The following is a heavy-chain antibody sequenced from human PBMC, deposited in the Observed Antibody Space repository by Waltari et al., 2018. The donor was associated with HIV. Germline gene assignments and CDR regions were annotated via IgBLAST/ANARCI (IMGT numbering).Heavy chain of an antibody. CDR1: GFTFSSYD. J-gene: IGHJ4*02. Sequence: QVQLVESGGGVVQPGRSLRLSCAASGFTFSSYDMHWVSQAPGKGLEWVAVISYDGSNKYYADSVKGRFTISRDNSKNTLYLQMNSLRAEDTAVYYCARDPAWFGYYFDYWGQGTLVTVSS. CDR2: ISYDGSNK. CDR3: ARDPAWFGYYFDY. V-gene: IGHV3-30*04. D-gene: IGHD3-10*01.